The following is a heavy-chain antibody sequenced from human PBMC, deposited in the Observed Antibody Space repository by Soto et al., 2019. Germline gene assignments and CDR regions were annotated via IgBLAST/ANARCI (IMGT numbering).Heavy chain of an antibody. J-gene: IGHJ4*02. Sequence: GGSLRLSCAASGFTFSSYAKSWVRQAPGKGLEWVSAISGSGGSTYYADSVKGRFTISRDNSKNTLYLQMNSLRAEDTAVYYCAKVYYYDSSGYYGAEFDYWGQGTLVTVSS. CDR3: AKVYYYDSSGYYGAEFDY. CDR2: ISGSGGST. D-gene: IGHD3-22*01. CDR1: GFTFSSYA. V-gene: IGHV3-23*01.